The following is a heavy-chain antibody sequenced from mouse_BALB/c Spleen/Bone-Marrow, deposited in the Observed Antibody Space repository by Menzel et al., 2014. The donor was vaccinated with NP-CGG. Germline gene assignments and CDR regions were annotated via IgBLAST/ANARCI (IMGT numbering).Heavy chain of an antibody. CDR3: ARRYIDV. J-gene: IGHJ1*01. V-gene: IGHV1S41*01. CDR1: GYTFTSYW. CDR2: IAPGSGST. Sequence: DLVKSGASVKLSCKASGYTFTSYWINWIKQRPGQGLEWIGRIAPGSGSTYYNEMFKGKATLTVDTSSSTAYTQLSSLSSEDSAVYFCARRYIDVWGAGTPVPVSS.